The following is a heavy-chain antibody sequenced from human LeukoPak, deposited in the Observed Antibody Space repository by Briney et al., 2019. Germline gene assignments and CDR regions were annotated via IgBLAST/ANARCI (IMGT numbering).Heavy chain of an antibody. Sequence: GASVTVSCKASGYTFTIYYMHWVRQAPGQGLEWMGIINPSGGRTSYAKKFQGRVTMTSDTATSTVYMELSSLRSEDTAVYYCARRYSSGWQPFDYWGQGTLVTVSS. CDR1: GYTFTIYY. J-gene: IGHJ4*02. V-gene: IGHV1-46*01. CDR2: INPSGGRT. D-gene: IGHD6-19*01. CDR3: ARRYSSGWQPFDY.